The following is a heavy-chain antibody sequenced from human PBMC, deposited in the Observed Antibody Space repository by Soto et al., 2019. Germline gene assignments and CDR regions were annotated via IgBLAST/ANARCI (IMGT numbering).Heavy chain of an antibody. CDR3: ARGGGSTKVDY. V-gene: IGHV4-31*03. J-gene: IGHJ4*02. Sequence: QVQLQESGPGLVKPSQTLSLTCTVSGGSITSSGYYWSWIRQHPGEGLEWIGFTSNSGSTSYNPSLKSRVTISVDPSSNQCSLNLKSVAAADTAVYYGARGGGSTKVDYWGQGTLVTVSP. D-gene: IGHD2-2*01. CDR2: TSNSGST. CDR1: GGSITSSGYY.